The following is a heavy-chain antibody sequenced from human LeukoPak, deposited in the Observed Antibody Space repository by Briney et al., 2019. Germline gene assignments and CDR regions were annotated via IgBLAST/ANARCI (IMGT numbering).Heavy chain of an antibody. CDR3: AREVGSSWYPNDAFDI. J-gene: IGHJ3*02. CDR2: IYYSGST. CDR1: GGSISPDNYY. V-gene: IGHV4-30-4*01. D-gene: IGHD6-13*01. Sequence: SETLSLTCTVSGGSISPDNYYWSWIRQPPGEGLEWIGYIYYSGSTYYNPSLKSRVTISVDTSKNQFSLKLSSVTAADTAVYYCAREVGSSWYPNDAFDIWGQGTMVTVSS.